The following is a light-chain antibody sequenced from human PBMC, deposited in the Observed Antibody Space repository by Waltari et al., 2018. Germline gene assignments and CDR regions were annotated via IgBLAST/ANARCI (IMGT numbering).Light chain of an antibody. CDR3: QQSYITPLT. CDR2: TAS. V-gene: IGKV1-39*01. Sequence: DIQMTQSPSSLSASLGDRVTITCRARQSISRYLNWFQQKPGKAPNLLIYTASSLETGVPSRFSGSGSGTDFTLTITSLQPEDFATYYCQQSYITPLTFGGGTKVEI. CDR1: QSISRY. J-gene: IGKJ4*01.